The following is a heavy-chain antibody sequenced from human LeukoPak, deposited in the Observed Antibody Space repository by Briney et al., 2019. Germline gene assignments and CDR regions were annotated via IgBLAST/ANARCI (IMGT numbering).Heavy chain of an antibody. CDR3: ARHGRNWFDY. CDR1: GFSFTSYW. CDR2: IYPGDSDT. D-gene: IGHD1-20*01. V-gene: IGHV5-51*01. Sequence: GASLKISCKGSGFSFTSYWIAWVRQLPGKGLEWMGIIYPGDSDTRYSPSFQGQVTISADKSISTAYLQWSSLKASDTAMYYCARHGRNWFDYWGQGTLVTVSS. J-gene: IGHJ4*02.